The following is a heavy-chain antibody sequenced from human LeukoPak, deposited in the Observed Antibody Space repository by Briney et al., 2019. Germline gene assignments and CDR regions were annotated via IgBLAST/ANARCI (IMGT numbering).Heavy chain of an antibody. CDR2: IRYDGSNK. CDR1: GFTFSSYG. Sequence: GGSLRLSCAASGFTFSSYGMHWVRQAPGKGLEWVAFIRYDGSNKYYADSVKGRFTISRDNSKNTLYLQMNSLRAEDTAVYYCAKLPIVVVPAAIIDYWGQGTLVTVSS. V-gene: IGHV3-30*02. J-gene: IGHJ4*02. CDR3: AKLPIVVVPAAIIDY. D-gene: IGHD2-2*02.